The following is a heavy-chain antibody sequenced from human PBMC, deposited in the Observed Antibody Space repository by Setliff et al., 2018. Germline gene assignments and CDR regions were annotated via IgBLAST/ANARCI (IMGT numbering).Heavy chain of an antibody. D-gene: IGHD3-22*01. J-gene: IGHJ6*02. Sequence: ASVKVSCKASGYTFTSYGIGWVRQAPGQGLEWMGWISAYNGNTNYAQKLQGRVTMTTDTSTSTAYMELRSLRSDDTAVYYCARVGVYYYDSSGYHRSPYYYYYGMDVWGQGTTVTVSS. CDR2: ISAYNGNT. V-gene: IGHV1-18*01. CDR3: ARVGVYYYDSSGYHRSPYYYYYGMDV. CDR1: GYTFTSYG.